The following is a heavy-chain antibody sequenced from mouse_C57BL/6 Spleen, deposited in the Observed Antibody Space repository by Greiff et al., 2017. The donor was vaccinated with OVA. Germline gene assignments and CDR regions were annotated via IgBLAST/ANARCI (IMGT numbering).Heavy chain of an antibody. CDR1: GFNIKDYY. Sequence: EVQLQQSGAELVRPGASVKLSCTASGFNIKDYYMHWVKQRPEQGLEWIGRIDPEDGDTEYAPKFQGKATMTADTTSNPAYLQLSSLTSEDTAVYYCTTIANGNFYFDHWGQGTTLTVSS. J-gene: IGHJ2*01. D-gene: IGHD2-1*01. CDR2: IDPEDGDT. CDR3: TTIANGNFYFDH. V-gene: IGHV14-1*01.